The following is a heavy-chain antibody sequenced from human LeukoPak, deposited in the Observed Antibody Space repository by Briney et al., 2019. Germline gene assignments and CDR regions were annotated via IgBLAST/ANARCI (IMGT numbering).Heavy chain of an antibody. J-gene: IGHJ1*01. CDR2: IKQDGSEK. CDR3: ARDQVEQWLVPEYLQH. V-gene: IGHV3-7*01. D-gene: IGHD6-19*01. CDR1: GFTFSSYW. Sequence: GGSLRLSCAASGFTFSSYWMSWVRQAPGKGLEWVANIKQDGSEKYYVDSVKGRFTISRDNAKNSLYLQMNSLRAEDTAVYYCARDQVEQWLVPEYLQHWGQGTLVTVSS.